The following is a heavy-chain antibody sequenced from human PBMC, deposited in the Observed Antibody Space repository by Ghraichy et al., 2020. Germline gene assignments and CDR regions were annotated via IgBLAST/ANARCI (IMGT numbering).Heavy chain of an antibody. D-gene: IGHD6-19*01. CDR1: GFTFSDYW. CDR3: ARSRSGFDY. J-gene: IGHJ4*02. CDR2: IKQDGSEK. V-gene: IGHV3-7*03. Sequence: GESLNISCAASGFTFSDYWMAWVRQAPGKGLEWVANIKQDGSEKYYVDSVKGRFTISRDNAEDSLYLQMNSLRAEDTAVYYCARSRSGFDYWGQGTLVTVSS.